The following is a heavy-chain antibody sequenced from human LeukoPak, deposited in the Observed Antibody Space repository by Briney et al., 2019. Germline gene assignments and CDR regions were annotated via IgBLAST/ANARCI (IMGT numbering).Heavy chain of an antibody. CDR3: ARARKSVTAAGTHYYYGMDV. Sequence: SETLSLTCTVSGGSISSYYWSWIRQPPGKGLEWIGYIYYSGSTNYNPSLRSRVTISVDTSKNQFSLKLSSVTAADTAVYYCARARKSVTAAGTHYYYGMDVWGQGTTVTVSS. CDR1: GGSISSYY. J-gene: IGHJ6*02. V-gene: IGHV4-59*12. CDR2: IYYSGST. D-gene: IGHD6-13*01.